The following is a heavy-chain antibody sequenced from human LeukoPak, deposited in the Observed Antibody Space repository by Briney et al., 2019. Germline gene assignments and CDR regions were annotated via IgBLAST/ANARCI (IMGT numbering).Heavy chain of an antibody. CDR2: IYHSGST. Sequence: SETLSLTCAVSGGSISSGGYSWSWIRQPPGKGLEWIGYIYHSGSTYYNPSLKSRVTISVDRSKNQFSPKLSSVTAADTAVYYCARVAGGDLIDYWGQGTLVTVSS. J-gene: IGHJ4*02. D-gene: IGHD2-21*01. CDR1: GGSISSGGYS. CDR3: ARVAGGDLIDY. V-gene: IGHV4-30-2*01.